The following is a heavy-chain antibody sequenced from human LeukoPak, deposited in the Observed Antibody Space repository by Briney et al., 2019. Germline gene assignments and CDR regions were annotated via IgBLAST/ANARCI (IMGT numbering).Heavy chain of an antibody. CDR2: ISAYNGNT. V-gene: IGHV1-18*01. Sequence: ASVKVSCKASGYTFTSYGISWVRKAPGQGLEWMGWISAYNGNTNYAQKLQGRVTMTTDTSTSTAYMELRSLRSDDTAVYYCAQNPLGLKNWFDPWGQGTLVTVSS. D-gene: IGHD2/OR15-2a*01. CDR3: AQNPLGLKNWFDP. CDR1: GYTFTSYG. J-gene: IGHJ5*02.